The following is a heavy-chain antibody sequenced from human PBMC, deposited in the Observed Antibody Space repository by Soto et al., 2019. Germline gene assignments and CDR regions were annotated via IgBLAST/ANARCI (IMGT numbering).Heavy chain of an antibody. CDR1: GFTFISYA. J-gene: IGHJ4*03. CDR2: ISASGGTT. V-gene: IGHV3-23*01. D-gene: IGHD6-6*01. CDR3: ARSPGPYSSSSKRYCDY. Sequence: GGSLRLSCAASGFTFISYALTWVRQAPGKGLEWVSGISASGGTTYYADSVKGRFTISRDNSKNTLYLQMNSLRDEDTAVYFCARSPGPYSSSSKRYCDYWGQGTLVTVSS.